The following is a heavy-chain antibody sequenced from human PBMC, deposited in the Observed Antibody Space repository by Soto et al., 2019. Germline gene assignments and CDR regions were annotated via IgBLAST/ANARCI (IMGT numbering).Heavy chain of an antibody. V-gene: IGHV3-66*01. D-gene: IGHD4-17*01. J-gene: IGHJ4*02. Sequence: EVQLVESGGGLVQPGGSLRLSCAASGFTVSSDYMCWVRQAPGKGLEWVSVIHDSGSTYYADSVKGRFTISRDNSKNTLYLQMDSLRAEDTAVYYCARDPRSHDYRDYAGFWGQGTQVTVSS. CDR2: IHDSGST. CDR1: GFTVSSDY. CDR3: ARDPRSHDYRDYAGF.